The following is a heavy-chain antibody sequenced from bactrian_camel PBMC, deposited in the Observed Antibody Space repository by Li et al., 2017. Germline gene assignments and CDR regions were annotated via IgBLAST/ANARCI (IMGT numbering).Heavy chain of an antibody. Sequence: HVQLVESGGGSVEAGGSLRLSCVASESTYRSGCMGWYREAPGQAREGIASIDSDGSTTYIDSVKDRFTISRDNTKNTLYLQMNSLKPEDTAMYYCAASRGLLVRPWLLSSADYNYWGQGTQVTVS. J-gene: IGHJ4*01. CDR1: ESTYRSGC. D-gene: IGHD3*01. CDR2: IDSDGST. V-gene: IGHV3S53*01. CDR3: AASRGLLVRPWLLSSADYNY.